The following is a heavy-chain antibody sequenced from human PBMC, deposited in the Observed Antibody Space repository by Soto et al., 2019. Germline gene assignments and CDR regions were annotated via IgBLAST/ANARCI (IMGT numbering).Heavy chain of an antibody. Sequence: ASVKVSCKASGYTLTSYDINWVRQATGQGLEWMGWMTPKSGNTGYAQKLQGRVTMTTDTSTSTAYMELRSLRSDDTAVYYCATDSWSSGYYSAFDIWGQGTMDTVSS. CDR3: ATDSWSSGYYSAFDI. J-gene: IGHJ3*02. V-gene: IGHV1-8*01. CDR2: MTPKSGNT. D-gene: IGHD3-22*01. CDR1: GYTLTSYD.